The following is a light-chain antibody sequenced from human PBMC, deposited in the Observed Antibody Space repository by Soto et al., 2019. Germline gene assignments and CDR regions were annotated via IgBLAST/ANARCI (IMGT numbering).Light chain of an antibody. CDR2: GGS. Sequence: EIVLTQSPGTVSFSPGERATLSCRASQSVGSRWLAWYQQKPGQAPRVLIYGGSNRATGIPDRFSGSGSGTDFTLTISRVEAEDFSVYYCQQYYSSRTFGQGTKVEMK. J-gene: IGKJ1*01. CDR3: QQYYSSRT. CDR1: QSVGSRW. V-gene: IGKV3-20*01.